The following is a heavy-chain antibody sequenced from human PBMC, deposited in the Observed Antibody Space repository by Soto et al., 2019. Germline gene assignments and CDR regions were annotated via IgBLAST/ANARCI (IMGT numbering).Heavy chain of an antibody. CDR2: ISFDGST. Sequence: GSLRLSCAASGFTFSIYGMYWVRQAPGKGLEWVTAISFDGSTYYADSVKGRFTISRDNSKNTLYLQMNSLRAEDTAVYHCLSADGGIDYWGQGTLVTVS. CDR1: GFTFSIYG. D-gene: IGHD1-26*01. J-gene: IGHJ4*02. V-gene: IGHV3-30*03. CDR3: LSADGGIDY.